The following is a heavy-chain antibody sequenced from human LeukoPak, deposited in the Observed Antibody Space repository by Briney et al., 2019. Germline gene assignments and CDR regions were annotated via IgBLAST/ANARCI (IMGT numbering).Heavy chain of an antibody. CDR3: ARGSRGSGSYYGN. J-gene: IGHJ4*02. CDR2: IYYSGST. CDR1: GGSISSYY. V-gene: IGHV4-59*01. D-gene: IGHD3-10*01. Sequence: SETLSLTCTVSGGSISSYYWSWIRQPPGKGLEWIGYIYYSGSTNYNPSLKSRVTISVDTSKNQFSLKLSSVTAADTAVYYCARGSRGSGSYYGNGGQGTLVTASS.